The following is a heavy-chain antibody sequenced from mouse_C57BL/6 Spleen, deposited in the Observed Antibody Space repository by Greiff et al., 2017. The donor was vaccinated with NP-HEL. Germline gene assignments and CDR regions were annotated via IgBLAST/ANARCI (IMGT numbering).Heavy chain of an antibody. J-gene: IGHJ2*01. CDR2: IYPSDSET. CDR3: ARGGSNPLDY. Sequence: QVQLKQPGAELVRPGSSVKLSCKASGYTFTSYWMDWVKQRPGQGLEWIGNIYPSDSETHYNQKFKDKATMTVDKSSRTAYMQLSSLTSEDSAVYYCARGGSNPLDYWGQGTTLTVSS. V-gene: IGHV1-61*01. D-gene: IGHD2-5*01. CDR1: GYTFTSYW.